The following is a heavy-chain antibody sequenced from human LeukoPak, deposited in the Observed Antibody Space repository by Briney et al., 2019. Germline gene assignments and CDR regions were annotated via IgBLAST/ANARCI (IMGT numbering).Heavy chain of an antibody. CDR2: ISGSADST. CDR1: GFTFSTYA. CDR3: AKVDGGLASAGTPDY. V-gene: IGHV3-23*01. J-gene: IGHJ4*02. Sequence: GGSLRLSCAASGFTFSTYAMSWVRQAPGKVLEWVSAISGSADSTYYADSVKGRFTISRDNSKNTLYLQMNSLRVDDTALYYCAKVDGGLASAGTPDYWGQGTLVTVSS. D-gene: IGHD6-13*01.